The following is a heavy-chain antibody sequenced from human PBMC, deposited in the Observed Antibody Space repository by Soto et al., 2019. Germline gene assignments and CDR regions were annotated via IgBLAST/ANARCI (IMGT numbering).Heavy chain of an antibody. CDR3: ARLELRGYYYYYGMDV. CDR1: GYTFTSYA. CDR2: INAGNGNT. J-gene: IGHJ6*02. V-gene: IGHV1-3*01. D-gene: IGHD1-7*01. Sequence: ASVKVSCKASGYTFTSYAMHWVRQAPGQRLEWMGWINAGNGNTKYSQKFQGRVTITRDTSASTAYMELSSLRSEDTAVYYCARLELRGYYYYYGMDVWGQGTTVTVSS.